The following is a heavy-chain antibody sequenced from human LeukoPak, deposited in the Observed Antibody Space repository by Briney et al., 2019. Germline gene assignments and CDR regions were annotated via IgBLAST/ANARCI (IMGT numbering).Heavy chain of an antibody. CDR1: GFTFSDYY. V-gene: IGHV3-11*06. CDR3: ARGPYDILTGYYPGDY. CDR2: ISSSSSYT. Sequence: GGSLRLSCAASGFTFSDYYMSWIRQAPGKGLEWVSYISSSSSYTNYADSVKGRFTTSRDNAKNSLYLQMNSLRAEDTAVYYCARGPYDILTGYYPGDYWGQGTLVTVSS. D-gene: IGHD3-9*01. J-gene: IGHJ4*02.